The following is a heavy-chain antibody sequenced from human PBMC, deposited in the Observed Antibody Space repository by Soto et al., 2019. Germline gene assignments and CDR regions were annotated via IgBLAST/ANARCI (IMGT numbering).Heavy chain of an antibody. CDR3: ARGPGGFGDFSLDY. V-gene: IGHV4-4*07. CDR1: GGSIRQYY. Sequence: QVQLQESGPGLVKPSETLSLSCGVSGGSIRQYYWSWIRQPAGKGLEWIGRIYSGGSTNYNPSLESRVTMSVDTSKNKFSLKLSSVTAADTAVYYCARGPGGFGDFSLDYWGQGTLVTVAS. D-gene: IGHD3-10*01. J-gene: IGHJ4*02. CDR2: IYSGGST.